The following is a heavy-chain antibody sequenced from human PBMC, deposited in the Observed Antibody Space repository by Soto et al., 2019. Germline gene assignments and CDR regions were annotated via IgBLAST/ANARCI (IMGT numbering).Heavy chain of an antibody. CDR2: ISGSGGST. Sequence: PGGSLRLSCAASGFTFSSYAMSWVRQAPGKGLEWVSAISGSGGSTYYADSVKGRFTISRGNSKNTLYLQMNSLRAEDTAVYYCAKDFYILTGIRGNYFDYWGQGTLVTVSS. D-gene: IGHD3-9*01. V-gene: IGHV3-23*01. CDR3: AKDFYILTGIRGNYFDY. J-gene: IGHJ4*02. CDR1: GFTFSSYA.